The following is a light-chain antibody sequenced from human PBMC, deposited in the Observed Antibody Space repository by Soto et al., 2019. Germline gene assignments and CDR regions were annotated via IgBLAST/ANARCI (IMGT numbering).Light chain of an antibody. Sequence: EIVMTQSPATLSVSPGERATLSCRASQSVSINLAWYQQKPGQAPRLLIYGASTRATGIPARFSGSGSGTEVTLTISSLQSEDFAVYYCQQYNNWPETFGQGTKVEIK. J-gene: IGKJ1*01. CDR1: QSVSIN. CDR2: GAS. V-gene: IGKV3-15*01. CDR3: QQYNNWPET.